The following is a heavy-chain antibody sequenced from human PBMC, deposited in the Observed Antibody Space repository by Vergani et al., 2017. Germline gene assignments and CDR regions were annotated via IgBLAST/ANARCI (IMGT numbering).Heavy chain of an antibody. Sequence: QVQLVQSGAAVKKPGASVKVSCKASGSTFSSYAISWVRQAPGQGLEWMGGIIPIFGTANYAQKFQGRVTITADESTSTAYMELSSLRSEDTAVYYCERGIVVVADTPPYDRSGYDYYFDYWGQGTLVTVSS. D-gene: IGHD3-22*01. CDR3: ERGIVVVADTPPYDRSGYDYYFDY. CDR2: IIPIFGTA. V-gene: IGHV1-69*01. J-gene: IGHJ4*02. CDR1: GSTFSSYA.